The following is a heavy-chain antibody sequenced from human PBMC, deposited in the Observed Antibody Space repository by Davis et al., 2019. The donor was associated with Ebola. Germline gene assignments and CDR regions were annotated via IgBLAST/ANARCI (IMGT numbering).Heavy chain of an antibody. CDR2: INHEGSEK. J-gene: IGHJ3*01. CDR1: GFSFYSYW. D-gene: IGHD1-26*01. V-gene: IGHV3-7*01. Sequence: GESLKISCAASGFSFYSYWMTWVRQAPGKGLEWVANINHEGSEKYYLDSVKGRFTISRDNAKNTLYLQMDSLTDDDTALYYCTRGVDTTLASWSDALDVWGQGTMVTVSS. CDR3: TRGVDTTLASWSDALDV.